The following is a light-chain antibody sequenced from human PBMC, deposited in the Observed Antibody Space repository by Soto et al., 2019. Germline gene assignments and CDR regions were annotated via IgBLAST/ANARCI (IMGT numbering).Light chain of an antibody. CDR2: EVT. Sequence: QSALTQPPSASGSPGQSVTISCIGTSSDVGGYNYVSWYQQHPGKAPKLMICEVTKRPSGVPDRFSGSNSGNTASLTVSGLQAEDEADYYCSSFADNNNVIFGGGTKVTVL. V-gene: IGLV2-8*01. CDR3: SSFADNNNVI. CDR1: SSDVGGYNY. J-gene: IGLJ2*01.